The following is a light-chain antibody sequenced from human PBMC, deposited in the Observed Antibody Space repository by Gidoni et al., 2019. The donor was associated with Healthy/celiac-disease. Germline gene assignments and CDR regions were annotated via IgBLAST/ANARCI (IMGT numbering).Light chain of an antibody. V-gene: IGKV3-20*01. CDR3: QQYGSSRWT. J-gene: IGKJ1*01. CDR1: QSVRSSY. Sequence: EIVLTLSPGTLSLSPGERATLSCRASQSVRSSYLAWDQQKPGQAPRRLIYGASSRATGIPDRFSGSGSGTDFTLTISRLEPEDFAVDYCQQYGSSRWTFXXXTKVEIK. CDR2: GAS.